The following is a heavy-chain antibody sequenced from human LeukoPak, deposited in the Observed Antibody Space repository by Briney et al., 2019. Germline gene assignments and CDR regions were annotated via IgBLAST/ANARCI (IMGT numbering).Heavy chain of an antibody. CDR3: VKDRWVDH. V-gene: IGHV3-64D*06. CDR2: ISSEGKTT. J-gene: IGHJ4*02. D-gene: IGHD6-13*01. CDR1: GFIFSPYA. Sequence: GGAPRLSCSASGFIFSPYAMHWGRQAPGEGLEYVSSISSEGKTTYYADSVKGRFTISRDNSKNTLYLQMSSLRPEDTAVYYCVKDRWVDHWGQGTLVTVSS.